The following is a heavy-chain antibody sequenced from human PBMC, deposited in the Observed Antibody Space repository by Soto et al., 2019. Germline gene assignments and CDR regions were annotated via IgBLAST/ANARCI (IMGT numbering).Heavy chain of an antibody. J-gene: IGHJ4*02. CDR3: AHSSLAGLYFAY. Sequence: QITLKESGPTLVKPTQPLTVTCTFSGFSLTTNGVGVGWIRQPPGKALEWLAIIYWDDDKRYSPSLKSRLTITKHTSRNQVVFTMINMDPVDTATYYCAHSSLAGLYFAYWGQGTLVTVSS. D-gene: IGHD6-19*01. V-gene: IGHV2-5*02. CDR2: IYWDDDK. CDR1: GFSLTTNGVG.